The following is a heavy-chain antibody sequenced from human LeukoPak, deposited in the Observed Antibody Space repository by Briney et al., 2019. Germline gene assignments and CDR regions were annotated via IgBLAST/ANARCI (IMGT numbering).Heavy chain of an antibody. CDR2: IYHSGST. D-gene: IGHD1-26*01. CDR3: ARYGGSYLRYYYGMVV. CDR1: GGSISSSNW. Sequence: PSGTLSLTCAVSGGSISSSNWWSWVRQPPGKGLEWIGEIYHSGSTNYNPSLKSRVTISVDKSKNQFSLKLSSVTAADTAVYYCARYGGSYLRYYYGMVVWGQGTTVTVSS. V-gene: IGHV4-4*02. J-gene: IGHJ6*02.